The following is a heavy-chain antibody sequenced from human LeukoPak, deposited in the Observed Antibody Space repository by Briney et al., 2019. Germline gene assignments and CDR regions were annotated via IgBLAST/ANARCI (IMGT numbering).Heavy chain of an antibody. V-gene: IGHV4-59*11. CDR2: IYYSGST. CDR3: ARGTRNDYGGYGYYYYYYMDV. J-gene: IGHJ6*03. CDR1: GGSISSHY. D-gene: IGHD4-17*01. Sequence: SETLSLTCTVSGGSISSHYWSWIRQPPGKGLEWIGYIYYSGSTNYNPSLKSRVTISVDTSKNQFSLKLSSVTAADTAVYYCARGTRNDYGGYGYYYYYYMDVWGKGTTVTVSS.